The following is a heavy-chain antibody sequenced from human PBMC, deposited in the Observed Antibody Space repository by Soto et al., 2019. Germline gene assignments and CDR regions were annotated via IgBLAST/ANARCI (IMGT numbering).Heavy chain of an antibody. V-gene: IGHV3-30-3*01. CDR2: ISYDGSNK. J-gene: IGHJ4*02. D-gene: IGHD5-18*01. CDR1: GFTFSSYA. CDR3: ARDPYSYGPKFGYFDY. Sequence: QVQLVESGGGVVQPGRSLRLSCAASGFTFSSYAMHWVRQAPGKGLEWVAVISYDGSNKYYADSVKGRFTISRDNSKNTLYLQMNILRAEDTAVYYCARDPYSYGPKFGYFDYWGQGTLVTVSS.